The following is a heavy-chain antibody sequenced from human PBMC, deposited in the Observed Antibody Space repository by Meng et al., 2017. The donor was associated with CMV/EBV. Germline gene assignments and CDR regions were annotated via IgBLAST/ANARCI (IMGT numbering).Heavy chain of an antibody. CDR2: LIPMLDTP. CDR1: GGTFSSYV. CDR3: AKRDGRSPWYFDL. Sequence: PVKASCKVPGGTFSSYVLNWVRQAPGQGLEWMGGLIPMLDTPEYAQKFQGRVTITADKSTSTAYMELTSLTSDDTAVYYCAKRDGRSPWYFDLWGRGTLVTVSS. D-gene: IGHD3-16*01. J-gene: IGHJ2*01. V-gene: IGHV1-69*10.